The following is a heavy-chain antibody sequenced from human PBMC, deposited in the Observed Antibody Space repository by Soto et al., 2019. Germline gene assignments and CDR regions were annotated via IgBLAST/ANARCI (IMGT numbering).Heavy chain of an antibody. D-gene: IGHD2-8*02. CDR3: TGEVASGY. V-gene: IGHV3-30*03. CDR1: GFTVSSYG. CDR2: ISRDGGTK. J-gene: IGHJ4*02. Sequence: QVQLVESGGGVVQPGRSLRLSCAASGFTVSSYGMHWVRQAPGKGLEWVAVISRDGGTKYYADSVKGRFTISRDNSRNKLFLDMNSLRGDDMAVYYCTGEVASGYWGQGTLVTVSS.